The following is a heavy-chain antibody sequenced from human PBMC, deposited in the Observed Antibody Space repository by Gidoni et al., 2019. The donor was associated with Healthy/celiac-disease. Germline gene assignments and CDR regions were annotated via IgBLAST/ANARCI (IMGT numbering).Heavy chain of an antibody. CDR1: GGTFSSYT. V-gene: IGHV1-69*02. D-gene: IGHD4-17*01. CDR2: IIPILGIA. CDR3: ARGYDYGGNSGDY. J-gene: IGHJ4*02. Sequence: QVQLVQSGAEVKKPGSSVKVSCKASGGTFSSYTISWVRQAPGQGLEWMGRIIPILGIANYAQKFQGRVTITADKSTSTAYMELSSLRSEDTAVYYCARGYDYGGNSGDYWGQGTLVTVSS.